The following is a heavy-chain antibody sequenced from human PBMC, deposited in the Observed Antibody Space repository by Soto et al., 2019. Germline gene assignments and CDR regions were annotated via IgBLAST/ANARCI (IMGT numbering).Heavy chain of an antibody. D-gene: IGHD5-18*01. CDR2: IYWGDDK. V-gene: IGHV2-5*02. Sequence: QITLKESGPTLVKPTQTLTLTCTFSGFSLSTSGVGVGWIRQPPGKALEWLALIYWGDDKRYSPSLKSRLTITKDTSKNQVVLTMTNMDPVDTATYYCAHTYGYLPDFDYWGQGTLVTVSS. CDR3: AHTYGYLPDFDY. J-gene: IGHJ4*02. CDR1: GFSLSTSGVG.